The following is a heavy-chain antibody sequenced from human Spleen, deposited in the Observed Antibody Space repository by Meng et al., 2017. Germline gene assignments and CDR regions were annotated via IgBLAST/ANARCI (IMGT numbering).Heavy chain of an antibody. V-gene: IGHV1-2*06. CDR2: INPNSGDT. CDR3: ATYTSKTWFDP. J-gene: IGHJ5*02. CDR1: GYTFTAYV. Sequence: QVQLVQSGPEVKKPGASVKVSCKASGYTFTAYVMHWVRQAPGQGLEWMGRINPNSGDTNYAQKFQGRVTMTRDTSISTAYMELSRLRSDDTAVYYCATYTSKTWFDPWGQGTLVTVSS.